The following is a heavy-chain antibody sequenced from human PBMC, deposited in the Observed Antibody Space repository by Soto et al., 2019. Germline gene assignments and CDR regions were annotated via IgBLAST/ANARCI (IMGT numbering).Heavy chain of an antibody. V-gene: IGHV1-69*13. CDR2: IIPIFGTA. Sequence: SVKVSCKASGGTFSGYAISWVRQAPGQGLERMGGIIPIFGTANYAQKFQGRVTITADESTSTAYMELSSLRSEDTAVYYCAGDYYDSSGYDEPYYYYGMDVWGQGTTVTVSS. CDR1: GGTFSGYA. CDR3: AGDYYDSSGYDEPYYYYGMDV. J-gene: IGHJ6*02. D-gene: IGHD3-22*01.